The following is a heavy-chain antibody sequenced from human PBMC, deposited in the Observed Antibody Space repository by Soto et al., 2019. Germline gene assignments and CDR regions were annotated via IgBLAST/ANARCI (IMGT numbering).Heavy chain of an antibody. J-gene: IGHJ3*02. CDR2: ISAYNGNT. CDR3: AGVLGDSYYYDSSGYSRQVGAFDI. V-gene: IGHV1-18*01. Sequence: GASVKVSCKASGYTFTSYGISWVRQAPGQGLEWMGWISAYNGNTNYAQKLQGRVTMTTDTSTSTAYMELRSLRSDDTAVYYCAGVLGDSYYYDSSGYSRQVGAFDIWGQGTMVTVSS. D-gene: IGHD3-22*01. CDR1: GYTFTSYG.